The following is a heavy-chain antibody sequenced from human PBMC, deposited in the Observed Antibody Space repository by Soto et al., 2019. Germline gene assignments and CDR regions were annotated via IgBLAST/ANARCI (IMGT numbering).Heavy chain of an antibody. J-gene: IGHJ6*02. Sequence: QITLKESGPTLVKPTQTLTLTCTFSGFSLSTSGVGVGWIRQPPGKALEWLALIYWDDDKRYSPSLKSRLTITXXTXKXPVVLTMTNMDPVDTATYYCAHRGWGTFDYYYGMDVWGQGTTVTVSS. D-gene: IGHD3-16*01. CDR1: GFSLSTSGVG. V-gene: IGHV2-5*02. CDR3: AHRGWGTFDYYYGMDV. CDR2: IYWDDDK.